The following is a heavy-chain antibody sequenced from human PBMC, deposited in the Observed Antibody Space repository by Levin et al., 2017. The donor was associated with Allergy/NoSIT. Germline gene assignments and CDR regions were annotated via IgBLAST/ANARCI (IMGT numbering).Heavy chain of an antibody. D-gene: IGHD3-9*01. CDR1: GFTFSSYW. CDR3: AREVALSGIGAYY. CDR2: INGDGSDT. J-gene: IGHJ4*02. V-gene: IGHV3-74*01. Sequence: ETLSLTCAASGFTFSSYWMHWVRQAPGTGLVWLSRINGDGSDTNHADSVKGRFTISRDNARNTLFLQMNSLRVEDTGIYYCAREVALSGIGAYYWGQGALVTVSS.